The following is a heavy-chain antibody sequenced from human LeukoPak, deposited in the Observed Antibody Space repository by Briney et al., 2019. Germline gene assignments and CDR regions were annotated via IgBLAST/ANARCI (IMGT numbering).Heavy chain of an antibody. J-gene: IGHJ5*02. CDR2: IIPIFGTA. Sequence: ASVKVSCKASGGTFSSYAISWVRQAPGQGLEWMGEIIPIFGTANYAQKFQGRVTITADESTSTAYMELSSLRSEDTAVYYCARVGPTQLLRYFDWLSLAWFDPWGQGTLVTVSS. D-gene: IGHD3-9*01. CDR3: ARVGPTQLLRYFDWLSLAWFDP. CDR1: GGTFSSYA. V-gene: IGHV1-69*01.